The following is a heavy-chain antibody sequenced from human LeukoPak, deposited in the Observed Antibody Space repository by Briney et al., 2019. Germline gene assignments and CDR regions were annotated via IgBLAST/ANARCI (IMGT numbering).Heavy chain of an antibody. Sequence: VASVKVSYKASGGTFSSYAISWVRQAPGQGLEWMGRIIPIFGTANYAQKFQGRVTITTDESTSIAYMELSSLRSEDTAVYYCARMTTVRGYYYYYYMDVWGKGTTVTVSS. CDR3: ARMTTVRGYYYYYYMDV. V-gene: IGHV1-69*05. D-gene: IGHD4-11*01. CDR1: GGTFSSYA. J-gene: IGHJ6*03. CDR2: IIPIFGTA.